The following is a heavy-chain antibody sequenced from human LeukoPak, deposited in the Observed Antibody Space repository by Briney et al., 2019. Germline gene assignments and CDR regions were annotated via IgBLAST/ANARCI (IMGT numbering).Heavy chain of an antibody. V-gene: IGHV3-11*04. CDR3: VRDNPRCCGVVPVNIDDF. Sequence: GGSLRLSCAASGFTFSDYYMSWIRQAPGKGLEWVSYISSSGSTIYYADSVRGRFTISRDNAKNSLSLQMHSLRAEDTAVYYCVRDNPRCCGVVPVNIDDFWGQGTLVTVSS. D-gene: IGHD2-15*01. CDR2: ISSSGSTI. CDR1: GFTFSDYY. J-gene: IGHJ4*02.